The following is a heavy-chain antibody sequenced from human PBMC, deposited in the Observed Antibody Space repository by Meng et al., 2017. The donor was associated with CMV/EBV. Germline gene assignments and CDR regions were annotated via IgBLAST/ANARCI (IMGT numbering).Heavy chain of an antibody. D-gene: IGHD1-1*01. V-gene: IGHV3-74*01. CDR3: ARDERPHQSYFDY. CDR2: INSDGSST. CDR1: GFTFSSYW. J-gene: IGHJ4*02. Sequence: GESLKISCAASGFTFSSYWMHWVRQAPGKGLVWVSRINSDGSSTSYADSVKGRFTISRDNAKNTLYLQMNSLRSEDTAVYYCARDERPHQSYFDYWGQGTLVTVSS.